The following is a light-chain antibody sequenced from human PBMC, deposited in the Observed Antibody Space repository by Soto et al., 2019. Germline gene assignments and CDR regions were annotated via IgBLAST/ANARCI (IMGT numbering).Light chain of an antibody. CDR3: QQRFHWPPLS. Sequence: EVVLTQSPGTLSLSPGERATLSCRASQSVDVNVAWYQQKPGQAPRLLIYDASNRSPGIPARFSGSGSGTDFTLTISSLEPEDFAVYYCQQRFHWPPLSFGGGTRVEIK. J-gene: IGKJ4*01. CDR1: QSVDVN. V-gene: IGKV3-11*01. CDR2: DAS.